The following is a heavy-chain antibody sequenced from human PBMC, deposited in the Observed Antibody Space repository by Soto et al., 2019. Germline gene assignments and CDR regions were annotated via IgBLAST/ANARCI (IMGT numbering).Heavy chain of an antibody. CDR2: ISAYNGNT. J-gene: IGHJ5*02. CDR1: GYTFTSYG. CDR3: ARVKGSGYHNWFDP. V-gene: IGHV1-18*01. Sequence: ASVKVSCKASGYTFTSYGISWVRQAPGQGLEWMGWISAYNGNTNYAQKLQGRVTMPTDTSTSTAYMELRSLRSDDTALYYCARVKGSGYHNWFDPWGQGTLVTVSS. D-gene: IGHD3-22*01.